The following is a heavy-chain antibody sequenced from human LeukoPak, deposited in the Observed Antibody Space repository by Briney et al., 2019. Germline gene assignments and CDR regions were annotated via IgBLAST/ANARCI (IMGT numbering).Heavy chain of an antibody. Sequence: GGSLRLSCAASGFTFSDYYMSWIRQAPGKGLEWVSYISSSGSTIYYADSVKGRFTISRDNAKNSLYLQMNSLRAEDTAVYYCARVGRAGYCSGGSCYSRFDPWGQGTLVTVSS. J-gene: IGHJ5*02. CDR3: ARVGRAGYCSGGSCYSRFDP. CDR1: GFTFSDYY. D-gene: IGHD2-15*01. CDR2: ISSSGSTI. V-gene: IGHV3-11*04.